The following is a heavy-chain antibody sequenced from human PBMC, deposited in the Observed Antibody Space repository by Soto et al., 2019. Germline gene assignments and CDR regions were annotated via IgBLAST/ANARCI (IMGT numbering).Heavy chain of an antibody. CDR2: ISSSSSYI. J-gene: IGHJ6*02. V-gene: IGHV3-21*01. D-gene: IGHD2-15*01. CDR3: ASYQMGYCSGGSCYSNYYYGMDV. CDR1: GFTFSSYA. Sequence: GGSLRLSCAASGFTFSSYAMSWVRQAPGKGLEWVSSISSSSSYIYYADSVKGRFTISRDNAKNSLYLQMNSLRAEDTAVYYCASYQMGYCSGGSCYSNYYYGMDVWGQGTTVTVSS.